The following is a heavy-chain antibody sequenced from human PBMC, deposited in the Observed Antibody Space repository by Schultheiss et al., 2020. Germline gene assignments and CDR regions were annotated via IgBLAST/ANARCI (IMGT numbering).Heavy chain of an antibody. D-gene: IGHD1-26*01. CDR1: GFTFTSSA. CDR2: IVVGSGNT. J-gene: IGHJ5*02. Sequence: TVKASFKASGFTFTSSAMQWVRQARGQRLEWIGWIVVGSGNTNYAQKFQERVTITRDMSTSTAYMELSSLRSEDTAVYYCAAARRLGELLLGDPWGQGTLVTVSS. V-gene: IGHV1-58*02. CDR3: AAARRLGELLLGDP.